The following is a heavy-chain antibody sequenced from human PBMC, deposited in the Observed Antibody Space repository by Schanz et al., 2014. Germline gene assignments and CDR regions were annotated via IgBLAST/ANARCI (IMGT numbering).Heavy chain of an antibody. CDR2: ICSSGNTI. D-gene: IGHD6-13*01. CDR1: GFTFTTHS. J-gene: IGHJ4*01. V-gene: IGHV3-48*04. Sequence: EVQLLESGGGLVQPGGSLRLSCAASGFTFTTHSMTWVRQAPGKGLEWVSYICSSGNTIYYADSVKGRFTISRDNAKNSLYLQMNSLRAEDTAVYYCAREQIMAAAGLVDYWGHGTLVTVSS. CDR3: AREQIMAAAGLVDY.